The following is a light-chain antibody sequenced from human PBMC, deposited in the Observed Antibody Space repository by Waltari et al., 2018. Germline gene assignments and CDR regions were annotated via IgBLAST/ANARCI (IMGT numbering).Light chain of an antibody. V-gene: IGKV1-39*01. Sequence: IQMTQSPSSLSASLGDRVTITCRASQSINSYLNWYQQKPGKAPKLLIYAASSLQSGVPSRFSGSGSGTDFTLTISSLQPEDFTTYYCQQSYSTPQTFGQGTKLEIK. CDR2: AAS. CDR1: QSINSY. J-gene: IGKJ2*01. CDR3: QQSYSTPQT.